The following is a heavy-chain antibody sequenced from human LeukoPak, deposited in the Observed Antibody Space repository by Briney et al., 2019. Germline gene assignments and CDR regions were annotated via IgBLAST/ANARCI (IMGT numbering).Heavy chain of an antibody. CDR3: ARVGGDRYGSGSYPGWFDP. CDR2: IYYSGST. CDR1: GGSISSYY. J-gene: IGHJ5*02. D-gene: IGHD3-10*01. Sequence: PETLSLTCTVSGGSISSYYWSWIRQPPGKGLEWIGYIYYSGSTNYNPSLKSRVTISVDTSKNQFSLKLSSVTAADTAVYYCARVGGDRYGSGSYPGWFDPWGQGTLVTVSS. V-gene: IGHV4-59*08.